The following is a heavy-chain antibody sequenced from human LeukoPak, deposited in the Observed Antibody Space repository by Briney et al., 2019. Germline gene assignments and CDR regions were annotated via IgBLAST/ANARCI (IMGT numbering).Heavy chain of an antibody. J-gene: IGHJ6*02. CDR3: ARDTDTAMDV. CDR1: GFTFSDRY. Sequence: PGGSLRLSCAASGFTFSDRYMDWVRQAPGKGLEWVGRTKNRGESHITQYAASVNGRFTASRDDSKNSLYLQMNNLKTEDTAVYYCARDTDTAMDVWGQGTTVTVSS. CDR2: TKNRGESHIT. V-gene: IGHV3-72*01.